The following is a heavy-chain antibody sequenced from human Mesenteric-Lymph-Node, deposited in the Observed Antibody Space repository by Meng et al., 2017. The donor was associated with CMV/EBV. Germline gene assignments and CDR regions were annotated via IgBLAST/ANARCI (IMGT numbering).Heavy chain of an antibody. J-gene: IGHJ5*02. CDR3: ARGGGYYYGSGSP. D-gene: IGHD3-10*01. Sequence: CKASGYTFTSYDINWVRQATGQGLEWMGWMNPNSGNTGYAQKFQGRVHMTRNTSISTAYMELSSLRSGDTAVYYCARGGGYYYGSGSPWGQGTLVTVSS. CDR2: MNPNSGNT. CDR1: GYTFTSYD. V-gene: IGHV1-8*01.